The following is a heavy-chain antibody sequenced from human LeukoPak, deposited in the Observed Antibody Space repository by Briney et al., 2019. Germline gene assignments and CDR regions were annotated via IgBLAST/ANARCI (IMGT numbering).Heavy chain of an antibody. CDR3: ARGGGAYLRFDP. CDR2: IYASGST. J-gene: IGHJ5*01. Sequence: SETLSLTCTISAGSISNDYWTCIRQPAGKGLKWIGRIYASGSTNYNPSLKSRVTMSVDTSKNQFSLKLSSVTAGDTAVYYCARGGGAYLRFDPWGQGTLVTVSS. CDR1: AGSISNDY. D-gene: IGHD2/OR15-2a*01. V-gene: IGHV4-4*07.